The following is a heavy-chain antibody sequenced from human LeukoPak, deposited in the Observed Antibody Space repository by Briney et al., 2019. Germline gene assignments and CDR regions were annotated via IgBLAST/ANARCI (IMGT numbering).Heavy chain of an antibody. CDR3: VRHHKYCSSTICYEVGDPTDAFDI. CDR1: GGSLSSYNNY. CDR2: VYYTGST. J-gene: IGHJ3*02. V-gene: IGHV4-39*01. Sequence: SETLSLTCTVSGGSLSSYNNYWGWIRQPPGKGLEWNGSVYYTGSTYYSPSLRSRVTVSVDTSKNQFSLKLSSVTAADTAVYYCVRHHKYCSSTICYEVGDPTDAFDIWGQGTMVTVSS. D-gene: IGHD2-2*01.